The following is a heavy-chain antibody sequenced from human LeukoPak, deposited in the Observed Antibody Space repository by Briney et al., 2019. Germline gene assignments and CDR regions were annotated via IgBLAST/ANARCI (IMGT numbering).Heavy chain of an antibody. J-gene: IGHJ3*02. CDR3: ARDYSIDI. V-gene: IGHV3-7*01. CDR1: GFTFSSYW. Sequence: GGSLRLSRAASGFTFSSYWMTWVRQAPGKGLEWVANIKQDGSDKYYVDSVKGRFTISRDNAKNSLYPQMNSLRAEDTAVYYCARDYSIDIWGQGTMVTVSS. D-gene: IGHD2-15*01. CDR2: IKQDGSDK.